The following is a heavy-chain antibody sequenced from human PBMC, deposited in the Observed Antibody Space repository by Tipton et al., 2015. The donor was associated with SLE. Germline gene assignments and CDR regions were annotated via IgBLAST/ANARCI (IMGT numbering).Heavy chain of an antibody. CDR3: ASGGDTAIRYYYYGMDV. Sequence: QLVQSGPEVKKPGSSVKVSCKASGGTFSSYAISWVRQAPGQGLEWMGRIIPIFGTANYAQKLQGRVTITADESTSTAYMELSSLRPKDTAVYYCASGGDTAIRYYYYGMDVWGQGTTVTVSS. V-gene: IGHV1-69*18. CDR1: GGTFSSYA. D-gene: IGHD5-18*01. J-gene: IGHJ6*02. CDR2: IIPIFGTA.